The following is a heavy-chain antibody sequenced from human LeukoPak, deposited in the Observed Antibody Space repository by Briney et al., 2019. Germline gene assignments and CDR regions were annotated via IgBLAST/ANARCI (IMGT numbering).Heavy chain of an antibody. CDR3: ARGIVDMATSFGY. D-gene: IGHD1-26*01. Sequence: SETLSLTCTVFGGSISGGSYYWSWIRQPAGKGLEWIGRIYTSGSTNYNPSLRSRVTISVDTSKNQFSLKLTSVTAADTAVYYCARGIVDMATSFGYWGQGTLVTVSS. CDR2: IYTSGST. CDR1: GGSISGGSYY. J-gene: IGHJ4*02. V-gene: IGHV4-61*02.